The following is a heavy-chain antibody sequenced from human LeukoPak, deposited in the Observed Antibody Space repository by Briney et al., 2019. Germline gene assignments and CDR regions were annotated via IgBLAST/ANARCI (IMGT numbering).Heavy chain of an antibody. V-gene: IGHV4-31*03. D-gene: IGHD4-23*01. Sequence: SETLSLTCTVSGGSISSGGYYWSWIRQHPGKGLEWIGYIYYSGSTYYNPSLKSRVTISVDTSKNQFSLKLSSVTAADTAVYYCARVDYGGNSGVDYWGQGTLVTVSS. CDR2: IYYSGST. J-gene: IGHJ4*02. CDR1: GGSISSGGYY. CDR3: ARVDYGGNSGVDY.